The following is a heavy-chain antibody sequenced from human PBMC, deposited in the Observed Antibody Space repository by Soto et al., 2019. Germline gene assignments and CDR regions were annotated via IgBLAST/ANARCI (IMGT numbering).Heavy chain of an antibody. CDR2: GKSRTSGGTV. V-gene: IGHV3-15*01. CDR3: VADVAEVGKGEFDY. Sequence: EVQLMDSGGGLVEPGGSLRLSCTASGFTFSVAWLTWVRQAPGKGLEWLGRGKSRTSGGTVDYAAPVKGRFTISRDDSKNTVILQMSSLKMEDTAVYYCVADVAEVGKGEFDYWGQGALVTVSS. J-gene: IGHJ4*02. D-gene: IGHD3-16*01. CDR1: GFTFSVAW.